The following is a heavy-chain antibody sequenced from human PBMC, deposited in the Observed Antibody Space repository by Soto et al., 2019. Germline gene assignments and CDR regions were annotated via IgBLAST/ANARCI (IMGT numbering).Heavy chain of an antibody. D-gene: IGHD3-9*01. CDR1: GFIFSSYS. Sequence: GGSLRLSCAASGFIFSSYSTNWVRQAPGKGLEWVSSISSNNYYIYYADSVKGRFTISRDNAKNSLYLQMNSLRAEDTAVYYCARAPDILTGSEYWGQGALVTVSS. CDR2: ISSNNYYI. V-gene: IGHV3-21*01. CDR3: ARAPDILTGSEY. J-gene: IGHJ4*02.